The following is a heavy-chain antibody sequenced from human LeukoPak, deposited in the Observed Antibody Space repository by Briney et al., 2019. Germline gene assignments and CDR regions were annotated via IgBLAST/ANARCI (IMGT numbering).Heavy chain of an antibody. J-gene: IGHJ4*02. D-gene: IGHD1-26*01. CDR3: ASGIRAFDN. CDR1: EFTVSSTY. V-gene: IGHV3-66*01. Sequence: GGSLRLSCLASEFTVSSTYMSWVRQAPGKGLEWVSVTYSGGSTYYADSVKGRCTISRDNSKNTLYPQMNSLRGEDTAVYYCASGIRAFDNWGQGTLVTVSS. CDR2: TYSGGST.